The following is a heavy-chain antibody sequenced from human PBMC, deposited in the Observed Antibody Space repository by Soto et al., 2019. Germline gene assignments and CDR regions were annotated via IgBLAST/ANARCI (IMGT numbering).Heavy chain of an antibody. CDR3: ATHHFAFKI. Sequence: PGGSLRLSCAASGFTFGTYAMNWVRQAPGKGLEWISDISGSGGSTHYADSLKGRFTISRDNSKNSVYLQMNNLRADDTAMYYCATHHFAFKICGQGTMVTVSS. CDR1: GFTFGTYA. J-gene: IGHJ3*02. V-gene: IGHV3-23*01. CDR2: ISGSGGST.